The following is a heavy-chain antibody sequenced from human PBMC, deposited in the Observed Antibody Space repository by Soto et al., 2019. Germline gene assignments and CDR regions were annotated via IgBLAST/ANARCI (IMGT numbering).Heavy chain of an antibody. CDR3: ARARIVGLSYFDY. CDR1: GGSINSFY. D-gene: IGHD1-26*01. CDR2: IYASGTT. J-gene: IGHJ4*02. V-gene: IGHV4-4*07. Sequence: QVQLLESGPGLLKPSETLSLICTVSGGSINSFYWSWIRQSAGKGLEWIGRIYASGTTNYNPSLESRVTMSVDPSKNQVSLKLTSVTAADTAVYYCARARIVGLSYFDYWGQGTLVTVSS.